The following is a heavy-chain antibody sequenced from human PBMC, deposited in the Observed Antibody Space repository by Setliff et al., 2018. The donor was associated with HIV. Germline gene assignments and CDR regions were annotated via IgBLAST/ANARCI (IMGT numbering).Heavy chain of an antibody. J-gene: IGHJ3*02. V-gene: IGHV1-69*10. CDR2: LIPIVDIT. CDR3: AKQMKSMGPYDGFDI. Sequence: SVKVSCKASGGTFSNYAFSWVRQAPGQGLEWMGGLIPIVDITKSTQKFRDRVTFTADESTKTAQMELSGLTFEDTAIYYCAKQMKSMGPYDGFDIWGQGTMVTVSS. D-gene: IGHD3-10*01. CDR1: GGTFSNYA.